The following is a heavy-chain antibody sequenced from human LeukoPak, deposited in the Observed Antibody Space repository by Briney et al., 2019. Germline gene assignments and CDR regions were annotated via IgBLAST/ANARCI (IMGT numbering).Heavy chain of an antibody. CDR3: AKGEEAFDI. CDR1: GFTSREYA. J-gene: IGHJ3*02. CDR2: IGVSTDNT. V-gene: IGHV3-23*01. Sequence: PGGSLRLSCEGSGFTSREYAMNWVRQAPGKGLEWVSAIGVSTDNTYYADSVKGRFIISRDNSRNTLHVQMSGLRVEDTAIYYCAKGEEAFDIWGQGTMVTVSS.